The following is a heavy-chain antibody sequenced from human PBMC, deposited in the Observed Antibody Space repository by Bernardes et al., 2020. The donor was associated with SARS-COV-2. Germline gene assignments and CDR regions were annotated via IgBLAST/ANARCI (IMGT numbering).Heavy chain of an antibody. V-gene: IGHV3-21*01. CDR2: ISNSSSNI. CDR3: AKDRSRIRQVGSLWSDDEAPKSYCAMDV. J-gene: IGHJ6*02. D-gene: IGHD3-3*01. Sequence: GGSLSLSCASSGFTFSGYTMSWIRQAPGKGLEWVSSISNSSSNIYYASPVNRRFTIAKDNAKNSLYLQMNSLRGEETAVYYWAKDRSRIRQVGSLWSDDEAPKSYCAMDVWGQGATVTVS. CDR1: GFTFSGYT.